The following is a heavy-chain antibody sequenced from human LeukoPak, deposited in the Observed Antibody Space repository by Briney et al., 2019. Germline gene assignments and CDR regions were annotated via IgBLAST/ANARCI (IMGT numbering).Heavy chain of an antibody. CDR2: IYHSGST. CDR3: ARTPDSRGDAFDI. D-gene: IGHD3-22*01. V-gene: IGHV4-30-2*01. CDR1: GGSISSGGYS. J-gene: IGHJ3*02. Sequence: PSETLSLTCAVSGGSISSGGYSWSWIRQPPGKGLEWIGYIYHSGSTYYNPSLKSRVTISVDRSENQFSLKLSSVTAADTAVYYCARTPDSRGDAFDIWGQGTMVTVSS.